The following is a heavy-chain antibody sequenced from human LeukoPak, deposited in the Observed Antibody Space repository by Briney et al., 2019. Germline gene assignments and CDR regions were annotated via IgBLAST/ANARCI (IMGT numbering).Heavy chain of an antibody. V-gene: IGHV1-2*02. Sequence: ASVKVSCTASGYTFTGYYMHWVRQAPGQGLEWMGWINPNRGGTNYAQKFQGRVTMTRDTSISTAYMELSRLRSDDTAVYYCARDPRGDGGYDHWGQGTLVTVSS. D-gene: IGHD2-21*01. CDR3: ARDPRGDGGYDH. CDR2: INPNRGGT. CDR1: GYTFTGYY. J-gene: IGHJ5*02.